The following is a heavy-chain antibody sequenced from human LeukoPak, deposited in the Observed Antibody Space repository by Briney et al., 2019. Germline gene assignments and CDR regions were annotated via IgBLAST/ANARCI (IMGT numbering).Heavy chain of an antibody. D-gene: IGHD3-10*01. CDR3: ARQGAMVRGVSGIWFDP. CDR1: SGSISSGDYY. CDR2: IYYSGST. Sequence: SQTLSLTCTVSSGSISSGDYYWSWIRQPPGKGLEWIGYIYYSGSTYYNPSLKSRVTISVDTSKNQFSLKLSSVTAADTAVYYCARQGAMVRGVSGIWFDPWGQGTLVTVSS. J-gene: IGHJ5*02. V-gene: IGHV4-30-4*01.